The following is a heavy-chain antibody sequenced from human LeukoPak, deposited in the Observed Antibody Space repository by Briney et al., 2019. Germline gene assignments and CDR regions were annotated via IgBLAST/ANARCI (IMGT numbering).Heavy chain of an antibody. CDR2: INHSGST. J-gene: IGHJ5*02. D-gene: IGHD4-17*01. Sequence: SETLSLTCAVYGGSFSGYYWSWIRQPPGKGLEWIGEINHSGSTNYNPSLKSRVTISVDTSKNQFSLKLSSVTAADTAVYYCARDRGAGTTVTMGWFDPWGQGTLVTVSS. CDR3: ARDRGAGTTVTMGWFDP. V-gene: IGHV4-34*01. CDR1: GGSFSGYY.